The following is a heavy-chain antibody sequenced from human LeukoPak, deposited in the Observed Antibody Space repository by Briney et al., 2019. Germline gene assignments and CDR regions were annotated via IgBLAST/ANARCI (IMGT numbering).Heavy chain of an antibody. CDR3: AHQPGIAAAVDY. CDR1: GYTFTSYY. CDR2: INPSGGST. Sequence: ASVKVSCKASGYTFTSYYMHWVRQAPGQRLDWMGIINPSGGSTSYAQKFQGRVTMTRDMSTSTVYMELSSLRSEDTAVYYCAHQPGIAAAVDYWGQGTLVTVSS. J-gene: IGHJ4*02. V-gene: IGHV1-46*01. D-gene: IGHD6-13*01.